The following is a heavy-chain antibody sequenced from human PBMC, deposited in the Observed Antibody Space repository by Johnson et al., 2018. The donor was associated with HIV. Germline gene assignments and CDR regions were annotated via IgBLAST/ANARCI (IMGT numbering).Heavy chain of an antibody. Sequence: QVQLVESGGGVVQPGRSLRLSCAASGFTFSSYAMHWVHQAPGKGLEWVAVISYDGSNKYYADSVKGRFTISRDNAKNSLYLQMNSLRAEDTALYYCARDQYSTSDDDAFDIWGQGTMVTVSS. CDR2: ISYDGSNK. V-gene: IGHV3-30-3*01. CDR1: GFTFSSYA. J-gene: IGHJ3*02. CDR3: ARDQYSTSDDDAFDI. D-gene: IGHD6-6*01.